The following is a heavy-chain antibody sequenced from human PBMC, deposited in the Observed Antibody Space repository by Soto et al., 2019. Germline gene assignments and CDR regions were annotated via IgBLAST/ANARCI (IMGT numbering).Heavy chain of an antibody. Sequence: GGSLRLSCAASGFTFSSYAMSWVRQAPGKGLEWVSAISGSGGGTYYADSVKGRFTISRDNSKNTLYLQMNSLRAEDTAVYYCAPSTGIQYPPDYWGQGTLVTVSS. CDR3: APSTGIQYPPDY. CDR2: ISGSGGGT. D-gene: IGHD5-18*01. J-gene: IGHJ4*02. V-gene: IGHV3-23*01. CDR1: GFTFSSYA.